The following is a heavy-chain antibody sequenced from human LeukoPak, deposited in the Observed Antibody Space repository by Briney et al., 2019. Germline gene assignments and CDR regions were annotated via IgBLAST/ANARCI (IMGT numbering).Heavy chain of an antibody. J-gene: IGHJ4*02. CDR3: AKGSPQYYFDY. CDR2: SGHGADT. D-gene: IGHD6-19*01. CDR1: GFTFSTYA. Sequence: GGSLRLSCAASGFTFSTYAMYCVRQAPGKGLEWVSASGHGADTSYPASVKGRFSNYRDISKNTLYLQMISLRAEDTAVYYCAKGSPQYYFDYGGQGSLVTVSA. V-gene: IGHV3-23*01.